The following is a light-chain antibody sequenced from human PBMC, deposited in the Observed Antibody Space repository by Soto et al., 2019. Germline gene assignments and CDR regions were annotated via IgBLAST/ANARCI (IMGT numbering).Light chain of an antibody. CDR2: AAS. CDR3: VQHNGYPCT. V-gene: IGKV1-5*01. Sequence: DVQMTQSPGALSAPAGDSGTSTCRARHSMNIWLAWYQQKPGKAPKLLIYAASSVQSGVPSRFSGSGSGTEFTLTISSLQPEDFGTYYSVQHNGYPCTFGGGTKVDIK. J-gene: IGKJ4*02. CDR1: HSMNIW.